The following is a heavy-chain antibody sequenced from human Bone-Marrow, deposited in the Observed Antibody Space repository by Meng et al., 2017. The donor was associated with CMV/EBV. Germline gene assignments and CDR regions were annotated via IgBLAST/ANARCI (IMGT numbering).Heavy chain of an antibody. CDR3: VRIGVGTASFYYSGMDV. Sequence: GESLKISCTAAGFTFGTYWMCWVRQVPGKGLEWVDNIKQGGSQKYYADSAKGRFTISRDNAKNSLYLQMNSLRVEDTAIYYCVRIGVGTASFYYSGMDVWGQGTTVTVSS. D-gene: IGHD3-3*01. CDR1: GFTFGTYW. J-gene: IGHJ6*02. V-gene: IGHV3-7*01. CDR2: IKQGGSQK.